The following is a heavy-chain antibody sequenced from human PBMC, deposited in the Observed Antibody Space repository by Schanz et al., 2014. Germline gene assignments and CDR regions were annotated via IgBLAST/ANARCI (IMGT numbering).Heavy chain of an antibody. V-gene: IGHV3-21*06. J-gene: IGHJ4*02. D-gene: IGHD1-1*01. CDR1: GFSFDSYN. Sequence: EVQLVESGGGLVKPGGSLRLSCTASGFSFDSYNMNWVRQSPGKGLEWVAFLSFDSRHIYYADSVKGRFTISRDNAKRSGHLQMNTLRADDTAVYYCARDGVAATTDFEYWGQGALVTVSS. CDR2: LSFDSRHI. CDR3: ARDGVAATTDFEY.